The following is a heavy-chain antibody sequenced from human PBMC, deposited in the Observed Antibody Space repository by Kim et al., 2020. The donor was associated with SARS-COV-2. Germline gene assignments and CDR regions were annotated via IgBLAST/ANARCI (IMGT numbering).Heavy chain of an antibody. CDR3: ARHSELLLWFGETLDAFDI. J-gene: IGHJ3*02. V-gene: IGHV4-39*01. CDR2: IYYSGST. D-gene: IGHD3-10*01. CDR1: GGSISSSSYY. Sequence: SETLSLTCTVSGGSISSSSYYWGWIRQPPGKGLEWIGSIYYSGSTYYNPSLKSRVTISVDTSKNQFSLKLSSVTAADTAVYYCARHSELLLWFGETLDAFDIWGQGTMVTVSS.